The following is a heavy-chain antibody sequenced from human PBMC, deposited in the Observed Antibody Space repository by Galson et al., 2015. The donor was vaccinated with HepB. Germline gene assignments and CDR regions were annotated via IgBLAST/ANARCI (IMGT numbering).Heavy chain of an antibody. V-gene: IGHV3-30-3*02. CDR2: LSYDGGNK. Sequence: SLRLSCAASGFPFSSYAMHWVRQAPGKGLEWVAVLSYDGGNKNYADSVKGRFTISRDNSKDTLYLQMNSLRAEDTAVYYYAKRVTSITMGRGGHDVFDIWGQGTMVAVSS. J-gene: IGHJ3*02. D-gene: IGHD3-10*01. CDR3: AKRVTSITMGRGGHDVFDI. CDR1: GFPFSSYA.